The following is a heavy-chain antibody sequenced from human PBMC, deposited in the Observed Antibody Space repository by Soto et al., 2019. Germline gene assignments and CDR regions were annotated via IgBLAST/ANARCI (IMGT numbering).Heavy chain of an antibody. D-gene: IGHD2-15*01. CDR3: ARPPLPGYSIHFNS. CDR2: VYPRDSDT. V-gene: IGHV5-51*01. Sequence: PGESLKISCKASGYIFIDYWIGWVRQMPGNGLEWMGLVYPRDSDTRYSPSFRGQVTISADRSTGTAFLQWRSLKASDTALYYCARPPLPGYSIHFNSWGQGTLVTVS. CDR1: GYIFIDYW. J-gene: IGHJ4*02.